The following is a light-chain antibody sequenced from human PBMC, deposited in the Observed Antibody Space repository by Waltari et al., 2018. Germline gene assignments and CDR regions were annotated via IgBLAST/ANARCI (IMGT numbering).Light chain of an antibody. CDR2: DNN. V-gene: IGLV1-51*01. J-gene: IGLJ2*01. CDR1: SSNIGSNY. CDR3: GTWDSSLTEVL. Sequence: QSMLTQPPSVSAAAGQKVTISCSGSSSNIGSNYISLYQQFPGTVPKLLIYDNNKRPSGIPDRFSGSKSGTSATLGITGLQPGDEADYYCGTWDSSLTEVLFGGGTKVTVL.